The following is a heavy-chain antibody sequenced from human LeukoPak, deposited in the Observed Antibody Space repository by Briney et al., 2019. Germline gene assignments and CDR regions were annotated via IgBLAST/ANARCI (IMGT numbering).Heavy chain of an antibody. CDR1: GFTFSSYW. D-gene: IGHD2-2*01. Sequence: GGSLRLSCAASGFTFSSYWMSWVRQAPGKGLEWVANIKQDGSEKYYVDSVKGRFTISRDNAKNSLYLQMNSLRAEDTAVYYCARGVVPDYYYMDVWGKGTTVTVSS. CDR3: ARGVVPDYYYMDV. J-gene: IGHJ6*03. V-gene: IGHV3-7*01. CDR2: IKQDGSEK.